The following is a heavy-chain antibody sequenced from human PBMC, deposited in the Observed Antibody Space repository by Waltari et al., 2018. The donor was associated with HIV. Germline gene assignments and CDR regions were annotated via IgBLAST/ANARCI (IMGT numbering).Heavy chain of an antibody. CDR1: GYIFTSDR. CDR2: IDPSNSES. V-gene: IGHV5-51*01. CDR3: ARHRSVQKPPNDSYGMDV. J-gene: IGHJ6*02. Sequence: EVQLVQSGAEVKKSGESLKISCKGSGYIFTSDRLGCVRQMPGKGLEWLGIIDPSNSESRYSPSFQGQVTISADKSISTAYLQWSSLKASDTAMYYCARHRSVQKPPNDSYGMDVWSQGTTVTVSS. D-gene: IGHD1-1*01.